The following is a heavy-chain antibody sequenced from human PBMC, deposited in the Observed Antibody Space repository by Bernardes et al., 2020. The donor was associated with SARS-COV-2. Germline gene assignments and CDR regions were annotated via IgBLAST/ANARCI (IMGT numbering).Heavy chain of an antibody. CDR1: GFTFSNYW. CDR2: ITNAGSTT. J-gene: IGHJ5*02. CDR3: AKLGSAAGTWHLDA. Sequence: GGSLRLSCAASGFTFSNYWMPWVRQAPGKGLVWVSRITNAGSTTWYADSLKGRFTISRDNAKNSLYLQMNSLRAEDTALYHCAKLGSAAGTWHLDACGQGTLVTVSA. V-gene: IGHV3-74*01. D-gene: IGHD6-13*01.